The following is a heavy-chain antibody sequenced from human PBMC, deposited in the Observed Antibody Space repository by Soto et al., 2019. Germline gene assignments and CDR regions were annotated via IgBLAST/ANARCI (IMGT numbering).Heavy chain of an antibody. D-gene: IGHD3-22*01. CDR3: ARDFTPDYYDSSGYSPFDP. V-gene: IGHV1-46*01. Sequence: GASVKVSCKASGYTFTSYYMHWVRQAPGQGLEWMGIINPSGGSTNYAQKFQGRVTITADESTSTAYMELSSLRSEDTAVYYCARDFTPDYYDSSGYSPFDPWGQGTLVTVSS. CDR1: GYTFTSYY. CDR2: INPSGGST. J-gene: IGHJ5*02.